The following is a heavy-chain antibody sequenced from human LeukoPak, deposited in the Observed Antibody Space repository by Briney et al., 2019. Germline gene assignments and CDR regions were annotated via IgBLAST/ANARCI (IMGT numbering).Heavy chain of an antibody. CDR1: GFTLSSYA. Sequence: GGSLTLSCAASGFTLSSYAMSWVRQAPGKGLEWVSTISCSGGSTHYADSLKGRFTNTRDKSKNTLYLQMNSLRAEDTAIYYCAKCRREQQLGGGGWSLWYFDLWGRGTLGTVPS. CDR3: AKCRREQQLGGGGWSLWYFDL. CDR2: ISCSGGST. V-gene: IGHV3-23*01. J-gene: IGHJ2*01. D-gene: IGHD6-13*01.